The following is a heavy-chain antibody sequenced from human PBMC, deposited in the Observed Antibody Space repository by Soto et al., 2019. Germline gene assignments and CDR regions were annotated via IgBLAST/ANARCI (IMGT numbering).Heavy chain of an antibody. CDR3: ARTSVTAMDFNH. Sequence: QVQLQESGPGLVKPSQTLSLTCTVSGGSVSSGYFYWRWIRQPPGKGLEWIGYIYYSGSTYYNPSLKSQFIISVDTSKNQFSLKVNSVTAADTAVYYCARTSVTAMDFNHWGQGALVAVSS. J-gene: IGHJ4*02. CDR2: IYYSGST. D-gene: IGHD4-17*01. V-gene: IGHV4-30-4*01. CDR1: GGSVSSGYFY.